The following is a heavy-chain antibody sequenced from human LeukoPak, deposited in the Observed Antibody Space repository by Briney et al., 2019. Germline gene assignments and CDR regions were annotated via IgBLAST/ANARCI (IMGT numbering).Heavy chain of an antibody. CDR2: INHSGST. CDR3: ARGRLKGYCSGGSCYSTRYYFDY. CDR1: GGSFSGHY. J-gene: IGHJ4*02. D-gene: IGHD2-15*01. Sequence: SETLSLTCAVYGGSFSGHYWSWIRQPPGKGLEWIGEINHSGSTNYNPSLKSRVTISVDTSKNQFSLKLSSVTAADTAVYYCARGRLKGYCSGGSCYSTRYYFDYWGQGTLVTVSS. V-gene: IGHV4-34*01.